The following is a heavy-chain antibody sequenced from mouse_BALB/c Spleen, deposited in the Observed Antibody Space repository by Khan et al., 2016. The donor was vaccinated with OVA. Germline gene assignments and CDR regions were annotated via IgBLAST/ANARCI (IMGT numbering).Heavy chain of an antibody. Sequence: VKLMESGPGLVAPSQNLSITCTVSGFSLSDYGVSWIRQTPGKGLEWLGVIWGGGSTYYNSALRSRLSISKDNSKSQVFLKMTSLQSDDSAMFYCAKGVWAHYYTLDYWGQGTSVTVSS. J-gene: IGHJ4*01. CDR2: IWGGGST. CDR1: GFSLSDYG. V-gene: IGHV2-6-5*01. CDR3: AKGVWAHYYTLDY.